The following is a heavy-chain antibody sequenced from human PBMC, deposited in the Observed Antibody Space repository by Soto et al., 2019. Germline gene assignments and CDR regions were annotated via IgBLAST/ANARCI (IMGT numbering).Heavy chain of an antibody. J-gene: IGHJ6*02. D-gene: IGHD3-3*01. CDR3: ARVTGPNYDFWSGYYPDYYYYGMDV. CDR1: VGTFSSYA. Sequence: GXSVKVSCKASVGTFSSYAISWVRQAPGQGLEWMGGIIPIFGTANYAQKFQGRVTITADKSTSTAYMELSSLRSEDTAVYYCARVTGPNYDFWSGYYPDYYYYGMDVWGQGTTVTVSS. CDR2: IIPIFGTA. V-gene: IGHV1-69*06.